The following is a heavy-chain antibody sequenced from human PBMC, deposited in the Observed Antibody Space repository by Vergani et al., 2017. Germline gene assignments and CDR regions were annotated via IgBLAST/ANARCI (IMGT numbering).Heavy chain of an antibody. D-gene: IGHD3-10*01. CDR2: ISYDGSNK. CDR3: ARDGPNYYGSGSYHFDY. V-gene: IGHV3-30*03. CDR1: GFTFSDYG. Sequence: VQLVESGGGLVQPGGSLRLSCAASGFTFSDYGMHWVRQTPGKGLEWVAVISYDGSNKYYTDSVKGRFTISRDNAKNSLYLQMNSLRAEDTAVYYCARDGPNYYGSGSYHFDYWGQGTLVTVSS. J-gene: IGHJ4*02.